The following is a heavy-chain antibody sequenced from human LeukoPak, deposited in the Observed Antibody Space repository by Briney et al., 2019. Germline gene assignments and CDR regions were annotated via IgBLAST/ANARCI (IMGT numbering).Heavy chain of an antibody. V-gene: IGHV1-2*02. CDR3: ARASTVRGVAGHDY. J-gene: IGHJ4*02. CDR2: INPNSGGT. CDR1: GYTFTGYY. D-gene: IGHD3-10*01. Sequence: ASVKVSCKASGYTFTGYYMHWVRQAPGQGLEWMGWINPNSGGTNYAQKFQGRVTMTRDTSISTAYMELSRLRSDDTAVYYCARASTVRGVAGHDYWGQGTLVTVSS.